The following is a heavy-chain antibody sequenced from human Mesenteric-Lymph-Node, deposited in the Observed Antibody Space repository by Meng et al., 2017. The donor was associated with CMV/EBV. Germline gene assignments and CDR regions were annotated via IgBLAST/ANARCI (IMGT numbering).Heavy chain of an antibody. CDR2: VIPMLNVA. V-gene: IGHV1-69*04. D-gene: IGHD1-26*01. CDR1: GGTFSSFA. Sequence: SCKASGGTFSSFAISWVRQAPGQGLEWMGRVIPMLNVANYAQKFQGRVTITADKSTSTAYMELSSLRSEDTAVYYCARVGRPSRFDPWGQGTLVTVSS. CDR3: ARVGRPSRFDP. J-gene: IGHJ5*02.